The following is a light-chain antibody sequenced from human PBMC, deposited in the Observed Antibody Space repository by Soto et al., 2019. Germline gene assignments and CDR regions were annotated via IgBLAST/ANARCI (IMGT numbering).Light chain of an antibody. V-gene: IGKV1-27*01. J-gene: IGKJ5*01. CDR2: AAS. CDR3: QKYNSAPIT. Sequence: DIQMTQSPSSLSASVGDRVTITCRASQGISNYLAWSQQKPGKVPKLLIYAASTLHSGVPSRFSGSGSGTDFTLSISSLQPEDVATYYCQKYNSAPITFVQGTRLEIK. CDR1: QGISNY.